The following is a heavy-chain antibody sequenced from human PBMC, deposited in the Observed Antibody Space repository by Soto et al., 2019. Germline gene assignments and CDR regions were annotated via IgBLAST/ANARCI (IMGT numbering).Heavy chain of an antibody. V-gene: IGHV3-48*02. CDR2: ISSSSSTI. CDR3: ARELGRVAYYYYGMDV. D-gene: IGHD3-10*01. CDR1: GFTFSSYS. J-gene: IGHJ6*02. Sequence: GGSLRLSCAASGFTFSSYSMNWVRQAPGKGLEWVSYISSSSSTIYYADSVKGRFTISRDNAKNSLYLQMNSLRDEDTAVYYCARELGRVAYYYYGMDVWGQGTTVTVSS.